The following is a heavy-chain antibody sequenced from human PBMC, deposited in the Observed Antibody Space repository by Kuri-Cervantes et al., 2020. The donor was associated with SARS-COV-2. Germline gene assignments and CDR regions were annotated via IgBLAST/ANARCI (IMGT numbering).Heavy chain of an antibody. J-gene: IGHJ6*02. V-gene: IGHV3-53*01. CDR1: GFIVSYYG. D-gene: IGHD4/OR15-4a*01. CDR3: ARGQGSYGDYGSLLGGMDV. Sequence: SWASSGFIVSYYGMNWVRQAPGKGLEWVAVIYSGGSTYYAASVKGRFTISRDNSKNTLYLQMNSLRVEDAAVYYCARGQGSYGDYGSLLGGMDVWGQGTTVTVSS. CDR2: IYSGGST.